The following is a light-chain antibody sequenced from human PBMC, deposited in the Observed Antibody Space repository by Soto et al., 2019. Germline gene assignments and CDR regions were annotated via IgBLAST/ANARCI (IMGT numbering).Light chain of an antibody. J-gene: IGKJ1*01. CDR3: QQFGSSPRT. Sequence: VLTQSPGTLSLSPGERATLSCRASQSVSSTYLAWYLQKPGQAPRLLIYGASSRATGIPDRFSGSGSGTDFTLTISRLEPEDFAVYYCQQFGSSPRTFGQGTKVEI. V-gene: IGKV3-20*01. CDR1: QSVSSTY. CDR2: GAS.